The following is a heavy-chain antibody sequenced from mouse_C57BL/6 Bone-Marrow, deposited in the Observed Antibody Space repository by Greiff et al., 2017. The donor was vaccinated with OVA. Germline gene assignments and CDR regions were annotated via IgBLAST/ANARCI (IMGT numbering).Heavy chain of an antibody. V-gene: IGHV1-39*01. J-gene: IGHJ1*03. CDR3: AFYYGSSYRYFDV. CDR1: GYSFTDYN. CDR2: INPNYGTT. Sequence: LQQSGPELVKPGASVKISCNASGYSFTDYNMNWVKQSNGKSLEWIGVINPNYGTTSYNQKFKGKATLTVDQSSSTAYMQLNSLTSEDSAVYYCAFYYGSSYRYFDVWGTGTTVTVSS. D-gene: IGHD1-1*01.